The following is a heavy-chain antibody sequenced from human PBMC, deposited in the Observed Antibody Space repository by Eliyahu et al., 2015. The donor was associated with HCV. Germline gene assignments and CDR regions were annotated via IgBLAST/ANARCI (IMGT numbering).Heavy chain of an antibody. CDR1: GFTFSSYE. D-gene: IGHD2-2*01. Sequence: EVQLVESGGGLVQPGGSLRLSCAASGFTFSSYEMNWVRQAPGKGLEWVSYISSSGSTIYYADSVKGRFTISRDNAKNSLYLQMNSLRAEDTAVYYCAREVVLAAMSGSRYYYYGMDVWGQGTTVTVSS. J-gene: IGHJ6*02. CDR3: AREVVLAAMSGSRYYYYGMDV. V-gene: IGHV3-48*03. CDR2: ISSSGSTI.